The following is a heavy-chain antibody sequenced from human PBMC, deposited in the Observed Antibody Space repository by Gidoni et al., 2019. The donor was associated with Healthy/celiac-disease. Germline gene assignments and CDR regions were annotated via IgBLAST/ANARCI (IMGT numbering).Heavy chain of an antibody. CDR2: ISSSSSST. D-gene: IGHD3-22*01. Sequence: QVQLVESGGGLVKPGGSLRLSCAASGVTFSDYYMSWISQAPGKGREWVSYISSSSSSTNYADSVKGRFTISRDNAKNSLYLQMNSLRAEDTAVYYCARGESSGYYLSDDAFDIWGQGTMVTVSS. CDR1: GVTFSDYY. CDR3: ARGESSGYYLSDDAFDI. J-gene: IGHJ3*02. V-gene: IGHV3-11*06.